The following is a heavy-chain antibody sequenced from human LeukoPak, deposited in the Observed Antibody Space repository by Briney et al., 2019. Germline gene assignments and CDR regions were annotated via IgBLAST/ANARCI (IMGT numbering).Heavy chain of an antibody. D-gene: IGHD6-19*01. CDR2: INPSGGST. Sequence: ASVKVSCKASGYSFTSYYVHWVRQAPGQGLEWMGTINPSGGSTKYAQQFQGRVTMTRDTSTSTVYMDLSSPGSEDTAVYYCARGLGSSGWYPFWPDWGQGTLVTVSS. V-gene: IGHV1-46*01. J-gene: IGHJ4*02. CDR3: ARGLGSSGWYPFWPD. CDR1: GYSFTSYY.